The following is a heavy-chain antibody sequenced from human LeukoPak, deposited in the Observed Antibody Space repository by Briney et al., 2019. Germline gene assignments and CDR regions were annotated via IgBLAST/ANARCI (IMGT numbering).Heavy chain of an antibody. CDR2: ISFSGYS. V-gene: IGHV4-61*08. Sequence: PSETLSLTCTVSGGSISSGGYYWSWIRQPPGKGLEWVGYISFSGYSNYNPSLKSRVTMSVDTSKNQFSLKLSSVTAADTAIYYCARGERSGSGSLDYWGQGTLVTVSS. CDR1: GGSISSGGYY. J-gene: IGHJ4*02. D-gene: IGHD3-10*01. CDR3: ARGERSGSGSLDY.